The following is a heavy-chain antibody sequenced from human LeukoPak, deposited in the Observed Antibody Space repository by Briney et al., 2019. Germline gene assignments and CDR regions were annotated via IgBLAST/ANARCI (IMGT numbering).Heavy chain of an antibody. Sequence: GGSLRLSCAASGFTFSSYAMSWVRQAPGKGLEWVSTISSSGGGTYYADSVKGRFTISRDNSKNSLYLQMNSLRAGDTAVYYCAKALVRGVISYFDYWGQGTLVTVSS. D-gene: IGHD3-10*01. CDR3: AKALVRGVISYFDY. V-gene: IGHV3-23*01. CDR1: GFTFSSYA. CDR2: ISSSGGGT. J-gene: IGHJ4*02.